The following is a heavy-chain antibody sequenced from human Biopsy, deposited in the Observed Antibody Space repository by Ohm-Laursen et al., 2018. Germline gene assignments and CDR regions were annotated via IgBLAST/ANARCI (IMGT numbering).Heavy chain of an antibody. J-gene: IGHJ3*02. Sequence: GTLSLTCTVSGGSVSSGSYYWSWIRQPPGKGLEWIGYIYYSGSTNYNPSLKSRVTISVDTSRNQFSLKLSFVTAADTAVYYCAGRPWPNAFDIWGQGTMVTVSS. CDR2: IYYSGST. V-gene: IGHV4-61*01. CDR3: AGRPWPNAFDI. CDR1: GGSVSSGSYY. D-gene: IGHD5-12*01.